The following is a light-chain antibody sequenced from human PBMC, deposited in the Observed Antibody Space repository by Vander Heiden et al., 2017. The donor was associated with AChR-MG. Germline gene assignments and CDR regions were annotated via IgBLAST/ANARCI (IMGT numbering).Light chain of an antibody. CDR1: SSNIGSNT. J-gene: IGLJ2*01. CDR3: AARDDSLNAVV. Sequence: QSVLTQPPSASGTPGQRVTISCSGSSSNIGSNTVNWYQQLPGTAPKLLIYSNNQRPSGVPDRFSGSKSGTSASLAISGLQSEDEADYYCAARDDSLNAVVFGGGTKLTV. CDR2: SNN. V-gene: IGLV1-44*01.